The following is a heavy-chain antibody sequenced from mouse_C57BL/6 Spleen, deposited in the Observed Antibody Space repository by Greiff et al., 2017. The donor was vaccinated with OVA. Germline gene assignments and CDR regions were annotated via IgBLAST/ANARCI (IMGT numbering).Heavy chain of an antibody. CDR3: AIYGSTHWYFDV. Sequence: QVQLQQSGPELVKPGASVKISCKASGYAFSSSWMNWVKQRPGKGLEWIGRLYPGDGDTNYNGKFKGKATLTADKSSSTAYMQLSSLTSEDSAVYFCAIYGSTHWYFDVWGTGTTVTVSS. CDR1: GYAFSSSW. V-gene: IGHV1-82*01. J-gene: IGHJ1*03. CDR2: LYPGDGDT. D-gene: IGHD1-1*01.